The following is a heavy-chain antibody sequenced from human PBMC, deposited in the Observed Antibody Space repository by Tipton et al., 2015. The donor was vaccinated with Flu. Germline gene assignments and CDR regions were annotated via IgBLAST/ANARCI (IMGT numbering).Heavy chain of an antibody. Sequence: TLSLTCTVSGGSISSDYWSWIRQPPGRGLEWIGYVYYSGSTNYNPSLKSRVTISLDTSKNQFSLRLTSATAADTGVYYCARDLRGYSGYTGGDAFEIWGQGTMVSVSS. J-gene: IGHJ3*02. V-gene: IGHV4-59*12. CDR3: ARDLRGYSGYTGGDAFEI. CDR2: VYYSGST. CDR1: GGSISSDY. D-gene: IGHD5-12*01.